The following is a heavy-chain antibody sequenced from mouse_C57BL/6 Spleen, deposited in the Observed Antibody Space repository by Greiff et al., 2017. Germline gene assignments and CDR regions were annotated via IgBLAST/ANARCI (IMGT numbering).Heavy chain of an antibody. D-gene: IGHD3-3*01. Sequence: EVQVVESEGGLVQPGSSMKLSCTASGFTFSDYYMAWVRQVPEKGLEWVANINYDGSSTYYLDSLKSRFIISRDNAKNILYLQMSSLKSEDTATYYCARGDRVFAMDYWGQGTSVTVSS. J-gene: IGHJ4*01. V-gene: IGHV5-16*01. CDR1: GFTFSDYY. CDR2: INYDGSST. CDR3: ARGDRVFAMDY.